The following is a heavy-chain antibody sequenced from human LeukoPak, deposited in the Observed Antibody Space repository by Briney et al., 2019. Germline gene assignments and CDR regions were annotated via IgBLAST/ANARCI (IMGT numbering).Heavy chain of an antibody. CDR1: GFTPSNFW. CDR3: ERTGYANDWFDP. V-gene: IGHV3-23*01. Sequence: PGRSLRPSCAVSGFTPSNFWIAWVRQAPRKGLEWFSAICGSGGSTYSAASVMGRFTISRDITKNTLYLQMISLRAEDTAVYYCERTGYANDWFDPWGQGTLVTVSS. CDR2: ICGSGGST. J-gene: IGHJ5*02. D-gene: IGHD3/OR15-3a*01.